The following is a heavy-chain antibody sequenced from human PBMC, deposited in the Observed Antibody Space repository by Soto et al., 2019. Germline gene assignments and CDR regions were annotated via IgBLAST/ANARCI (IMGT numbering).Heavy chain of an antibody. CDR1: GYTFTSYA. CDR3: ARVAGSPDY. Sequence: ASVKVSCKASGYTFTSYAIHWVRQAPGQRLEWMGWINAGNGNTKYSQKFQGRVTITRDTSISTVYMELSSLSSDDTAIYYCARVAGSPDYWGQGTLVTVSS. CDR2: INAGNGNT. V-gene: IGHV1-3*01. J-gene: IGHJ4*02. D-gene: IGHD1-26*01.